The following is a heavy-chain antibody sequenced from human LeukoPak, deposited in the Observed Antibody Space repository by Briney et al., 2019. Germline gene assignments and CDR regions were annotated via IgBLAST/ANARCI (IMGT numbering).Heavy chain of an antibody. Sequence: GGSLRLSCAASGFTFSDYYMSWIRQAPGKGLEWVSDISSSSSYTNYADSVKGRFTISRDNAKNSRYLQMNSLRAEDTAVYYCARETLWFGNLYFDYWGQGTLVTVSS. V-gene: IGHV3-11*05. J-gene: IGHJ4*02. CDR1: GFTFSDYY. CDR2: ISSSSSYT. D-gene: IGHD3-10*01. CDR3: ARETLWFGNLYFDY.